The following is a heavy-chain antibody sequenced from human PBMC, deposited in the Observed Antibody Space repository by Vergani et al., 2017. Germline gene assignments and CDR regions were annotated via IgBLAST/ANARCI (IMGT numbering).Heavy chain of an antibody. CDR2: IYYSGST. CDR3: ARESSSGCFDY. Sequence: QLQLQESGPGLVKPSETLSLTCTVSGGSISSSSYYWGWIRQPPGKGLEWIGSIYYSGSTNYNPSLKSRVTISVDTSKNQFSLKLSSVTAADTPVYYCARESSSGCFDYWGQGTLVTGSS. V-gene: IGHV4-39*07. CDR1: GGSISSSSYY. D-gene: IGHD6-19*01. J-gene: IGHJ4*02.